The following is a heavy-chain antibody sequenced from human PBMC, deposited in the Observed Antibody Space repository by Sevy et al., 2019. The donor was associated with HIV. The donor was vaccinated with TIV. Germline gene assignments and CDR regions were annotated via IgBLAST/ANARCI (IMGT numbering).Heavy chain of an antibody. D-gene: IGHD6-6*01. CDR3: ARVRKAARLIDY. CDR1: GGSVSSGSYY. Sequence: SETLSLTCTVSGGSVSSGSYYWSWIRQPPGKGLEWIGYIYYSGSTNYNPSLKSRVTISVDTSKNQFSLKLSSGTAADTAVYYCARVRKAARLIDYWGQGTLVTVSS. J-gene: IGHJ4*02. CDR2: IYYSGST. V-gene: IGHV4-61*01.